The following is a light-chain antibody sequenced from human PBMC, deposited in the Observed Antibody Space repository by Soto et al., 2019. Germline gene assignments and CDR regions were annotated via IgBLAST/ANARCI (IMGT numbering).Light chain of an antibody. CDR2: EVS. CDR3: QHYSGDRAT. V-gene: IGKV1-5*03. J-gene: IGKJ1*01. Sequence: DILLTQSPSTLSASVGDRVTISCRASQSINKWLAWYQHKPGKAPNLLIYEVSTLHSGVPSRFSGSGSGTEFTLTINSLRPDDFATYYCQHYSGDRATFGQGTKVEI. CDR1: QSINKW.